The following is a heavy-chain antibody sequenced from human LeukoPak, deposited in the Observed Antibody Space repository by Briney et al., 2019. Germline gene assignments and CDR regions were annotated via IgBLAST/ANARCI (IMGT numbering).Heavy chain of an antibody. CDR3: AKGTVGAKY. D-gene: IGHD1-26*01. Sequence: GGSLRLSCAASGITLSYYSMNWVRQAPGKGLEWVSSISSSSTYIYYADSVKGRFTISRDNAENSLYLQMNSLRAEDTAVYYCAKGTVGAKYWGQGTLVIVSS. CDR2: ISSSSTYI. J-gene: IGHJ4*02. CDR1: GITLSYYS. V-gene: IGHV3-21*01.